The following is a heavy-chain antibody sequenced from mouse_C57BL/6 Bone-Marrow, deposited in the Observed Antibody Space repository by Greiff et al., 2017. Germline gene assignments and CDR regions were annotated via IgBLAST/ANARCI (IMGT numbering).Heavy chain of an antibody. J-gene: IGHJ4*01. CDR3: ARQDYDYAFYAMDY. V-gene: IGHV5-12*01. D-gene: IGHD2-4*01. Sequence: EVKLVESGGGLVQPGGSLKLSCAASGFTFSDYYMYWVRQTPEKRLEWVAYISNGGGSTYYPDTVKGRFTISSDNAKNTLYLQMSRLKSEDTAMYYCARQDYDYAFYAMDYWGQGTSVTVSS. CDR1: GFTFSDYY. CDR2: ISNGGGST.